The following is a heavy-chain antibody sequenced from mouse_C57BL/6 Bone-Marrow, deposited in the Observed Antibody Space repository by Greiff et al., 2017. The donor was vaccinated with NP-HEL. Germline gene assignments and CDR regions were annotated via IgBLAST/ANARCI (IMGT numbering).Heavy chain of an antibody. J-gene: IGHJ4*01. D-gene: IGHD2-4*01. Sequence: EVQLQQSGPELVKPGASVKISCKASGYTFTDYYMNWVKQSHGKSLEWIGDINPNNGGTSYNQKFKGKAKLTVDKSSSTAYMELRSLTSEDSAVYYCARAGEIYYDLYYYAMDYWGQGTSVTVSS. CDR3: ARAGEIYYDLYYYAMDY. CDR2: INPNNGGT. V-gene: IGHV1-26*01. CDR1: GYTFTDYY.